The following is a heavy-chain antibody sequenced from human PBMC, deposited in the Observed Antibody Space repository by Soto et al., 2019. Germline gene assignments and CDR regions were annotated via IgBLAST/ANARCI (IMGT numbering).Heavy chain of an antibody. J-gene: IGHJ4*02. CDR2: ISWNSGSI. V-gene: IGHV3-9*01. CDR1: GFAFDDYT. CDR3: AKGGYSYGDFDD. D-gene: IGHD5-18*01. Sequence: PXGSLRLTCAASGFAFDDYTMHWVRQAPGKGLEWVSVISWNSGSIGYADSVKGRFTISRDNAKNSLYLQMNSLRAEDTALYYCAKGGYSYGDFDDWGQGTLVTVSS.